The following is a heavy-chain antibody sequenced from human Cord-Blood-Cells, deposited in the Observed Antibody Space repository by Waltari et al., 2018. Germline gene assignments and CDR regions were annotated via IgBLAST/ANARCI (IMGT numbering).Heavy chain of an antibody. V-gene: IGHV3-74*01. J-gene: IGHJ4*02. CDR1: GFTFSSYW. CDR3: ARAFSRGAALCDY. D-gene: IGHD3-3*02. Sequence: QPGGSLRLSCAASGFTFSSYWMHWVRQAPGKGLVWVSRINSDGSSTSYADSVKGRFTISRDNAKNTLYLQMNSLRAEDTAVYYCARAFSRGAALCDYWGQGTLVTVSS. CDR2: INSDGSST.